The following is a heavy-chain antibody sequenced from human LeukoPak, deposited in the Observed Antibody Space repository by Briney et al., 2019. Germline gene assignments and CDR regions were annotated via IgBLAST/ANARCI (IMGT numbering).Heavy chain of an antibody. J-gene: IGHJ5*02. CDR3: PRIHIAWPVVGWFDP. D-gene: IGHD2-21*01. CDR1: GGSISGFY. V-gene: IGHV4-59*01. Sequence: PSETLSLTCSVSGGSISGFYWGWIRQAPGQGLEWIGYISDSGSTTYNPTLKSQVSRSVDLSKNQLSLRRSSGTAATPPVYYCPRIHIAWPVVGWFDPWDQGTLVTVSS. CDR2: ISDSGST.